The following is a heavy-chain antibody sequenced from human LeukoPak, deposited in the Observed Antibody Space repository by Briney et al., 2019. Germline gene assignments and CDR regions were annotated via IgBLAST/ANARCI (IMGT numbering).Heavy chain of an antibody. CDR3: ARLEIVSGTFDP. D-gene: IGHD5-12*01. Sequence: ASVKVSCKTSGYIFTGYYIHWMQQAPGQGLEWMGWINPNSGTTSYAQKFQGRVTMTRDTSISTAYMELSSLNFDDTAVYYCARLEIVSGTFDPWGQGTMVTVSS. CDR2: INPNSGTT. CDR1: GYIFTGYY. V-gene: IGHV1-2*02. J-gene: IGHJ3*01.